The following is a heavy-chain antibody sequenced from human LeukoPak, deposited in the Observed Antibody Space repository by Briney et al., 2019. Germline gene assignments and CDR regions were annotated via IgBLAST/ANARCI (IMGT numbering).Heavy chain of an antibody. CDR3: ERSDTAMVTPLDY. CDR1: GYTFTSYY. CDR2: INPSGGST. V-gene: IGHV1-46*01. J-gene: IGHJ4*02. D-gene: IGHD5-18*01. Sequence: AASVKVSCKASGYTFTSYYMHCVRQTPGQGREWMGIINPSGGSTSYAQKFQGRVTMTRDTSTSTVYMELSSLRSEDTAVYYCERSDTAMVTPLDYWGQGTLVTVSS.